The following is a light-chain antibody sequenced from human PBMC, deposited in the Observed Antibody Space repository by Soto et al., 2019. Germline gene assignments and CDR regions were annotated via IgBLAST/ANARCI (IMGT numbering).Light chain of an antibody. J-gene: IGLJ1*01. CDR2: SND. CDR3: AAWDDSLNGFV. V-gene: IGLV1-44*01. Sequence: QSVLAQPPSLSGTPGQRVPMSCSGSSSNIGSTSVHWFQQFPGTAPKVLIHSNDKRPSGVPDRFSGSKSGTSASLAISGLQSEDEADYYCAAWDDSLNGFVFGIGTKVTVL. CDR1: SSNIGSTS.